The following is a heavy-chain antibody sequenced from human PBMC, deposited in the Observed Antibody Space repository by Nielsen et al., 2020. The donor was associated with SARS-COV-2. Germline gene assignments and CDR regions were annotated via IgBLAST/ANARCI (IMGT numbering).Heavy chain of an antibody. CDR1: GGSFSGYC. D-gene: IGHD3-9*01. CDR3: ARAPNGDILTGDYADGFDV. J-gene: IGHJ3*01. V-gene: IGHV4-34*01. Sequence: SETLSLTCAVYGGSFSGYCWSWVRQTPGKGLEWIGEIDHSGTTNLSPALNGRVTVSVNPSKNQFSLKMTSLTAADTAIYYCARAPNGDILTGDYADGFDVWGQGTGVTVSS. CDR2: IDHSGTT.